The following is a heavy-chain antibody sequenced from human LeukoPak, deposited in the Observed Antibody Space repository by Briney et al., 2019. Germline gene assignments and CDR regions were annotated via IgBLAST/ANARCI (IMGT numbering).Heavy chain of an antibody. D-gene: IGHD3-3*01. CDR3: AGHNYYNFWGSFNWFDP. V-gene: IGHV4-39*01. CDR2: IYHGGST. CDR1: GASIINNNYY. Sequence: SETLSLTCFVSGASIINNNYYWAWLRQPPGKGLEWIGSIYHGGSTSYNPSLKSRVTISVDTSKSHFTLKLNSVTAADTAVYSCAGHNYYNFWGSFNWFDPWGQGTLVTVSS. J-gene: IGHJ5*02.